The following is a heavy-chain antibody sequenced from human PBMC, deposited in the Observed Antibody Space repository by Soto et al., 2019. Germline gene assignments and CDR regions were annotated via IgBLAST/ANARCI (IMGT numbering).Heavy chain of an antibody. CDR2: IYYSGST. V-gene: IGHV4-59*01. CDR1: GGSISSYY. D-gene: IGHD3-10*01. J-gene: IGHJ5*02. Sequence: PSETLSLTCTVSGGSISSYYWSWIRQPPGKGLEWIGHIYYSGSTNYNPSLKSRVTISVDTSKNQFSLKLSSVTAADTAVYYCARADYYYGSGSYYNNWFDPWGQGTLVTVSS. CDR3: ARADYYYGSGSYYNNWFDP.